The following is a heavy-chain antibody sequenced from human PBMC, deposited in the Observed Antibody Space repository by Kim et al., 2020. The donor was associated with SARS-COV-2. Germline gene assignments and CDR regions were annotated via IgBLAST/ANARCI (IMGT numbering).Heavy chain of an antibody. J-gene: IGHJ4*02. Sequence: SWKGRFTISRDNSKNTLYLQMNSLRAEDTAVYYCAKVQRPLIAVAGTFDYWGQGTLVTVSS. CDR3: AKVQRPLIAVAGTFDY. D-gene: IGHD6-19*01. V-gene: IGHV3-33*06.